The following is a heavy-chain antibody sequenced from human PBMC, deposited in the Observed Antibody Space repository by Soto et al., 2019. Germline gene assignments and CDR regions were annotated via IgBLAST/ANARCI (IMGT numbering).Heavy chain of an antibody. CDR2: ISYDGSNK. J-gene: IGHJ4*02. D-gene: IGHD6-19*01. CDR1: GFTFSSYG. Sequence: RGSLRLSCAASGFTFSSYGMHWVRQAPGKGLEWVAVISYDGSNKYYADSVKGRFTISRDNSKNTLYLQMNSLRAEDTAVYYCAKDRYSSGRTTFDYWGQGPLVTVSS. V-gene: IGHV3-30*18. CDR3: AKDRYSSGRTTFDY.